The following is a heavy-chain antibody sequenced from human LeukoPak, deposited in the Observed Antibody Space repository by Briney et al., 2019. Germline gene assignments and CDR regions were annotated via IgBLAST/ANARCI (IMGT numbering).Heavy chain of an antibody. Sequence: GGSLRLSCAASGFTFSSYNMNWVRQAPGKGLEWVSYISSSSSTIYYADSVKGRFTTSRDNDKNSLYLQMNSLRGEDTAVYYCARDRGGAHDFWSGYYTGYFDYWGQGTLVTVSS. J-gene: IGHJ4*02. CDR1: GFTFSSYN. V-gene: IGHV3-48*01. CDR3: ARDRGGAHDFWSGYYTGYFDY. CDR2: ISSSSSTI. D-gene: IGHD3-3*01.